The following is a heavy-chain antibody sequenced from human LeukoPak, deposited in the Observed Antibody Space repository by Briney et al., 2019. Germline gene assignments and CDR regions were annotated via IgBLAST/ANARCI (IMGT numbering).Heavy chain of an antibody. CDR3: STGLKGYGDYLGVYGMDV. Sequence: PGGSLRLFCAASGFTFSNAWMDWVRQAPAKGLEWVGRIRSKTDGGTTNYAAPVKGRFTISRNDLKNTLYLQMNSLKTDDTAVYYCSTGLKGYGDYLGVYGMDVWGQGTTVTVSS. CDR1: GFTFSNAW. J-gene: IGHJ6*02. D-gene: IGHD4-17*01. V-gene: IGHV3-15*01. CDR2: IRSKTDGGTT.